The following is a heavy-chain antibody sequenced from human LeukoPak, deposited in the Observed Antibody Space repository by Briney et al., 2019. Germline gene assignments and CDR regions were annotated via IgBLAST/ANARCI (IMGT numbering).Heavy chain of an antibody. CDR1: GDSISGYY. CDR3: VGRAARYFDY. Sequence: PSETLSLTYIVSGDSISGYYWSWIRQPPGKGLEWIGYIFHSGSTNYNAPLKSRVAISVDTSKNQFSLSLNSVTAADTAVYYCVGRAARYFDYWGQGILVTVSS. J-gene: IGHJ4*02. D-gene: IGHD2-15*01. CDR2: IFHSGST. V-gene: IGHV4-59*01.